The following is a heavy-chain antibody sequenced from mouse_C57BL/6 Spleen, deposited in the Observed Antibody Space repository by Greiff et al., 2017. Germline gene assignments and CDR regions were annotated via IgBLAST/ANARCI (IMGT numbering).Heavy chain of an antibody. J-gene: IGHJ4*01. Sequence: EVQVVESGGGLVQPGGSMKLSCVASGFTFSNYWMNWVRQSPEKGLEWVAQIRLKSDNYATHYAESVKGRFTISRDDSKSSVYLQMNNLRAEDTGIYYCTGSYYYGSSYRYYYAMDYWGQGTSVTVSS. CDR1: GFTFSNYW. V-gene: IGHV6-3*01. CDR2: IRLKSDNYAT. D-gene: IGHD1-1*01. CDR3: TGSYYYGSSYRYYYAMDY.